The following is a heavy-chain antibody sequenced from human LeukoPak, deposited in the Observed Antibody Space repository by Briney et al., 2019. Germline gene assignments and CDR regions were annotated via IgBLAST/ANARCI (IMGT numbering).Heavy chain of an antibody. CDR1: GFTFSSYE. J-gene: IGHJ4*02. CDR3: ARTKWLEAIDY. V-gene: IGHV3-48*03. D-gene: IGHD6-19*01. Sequence: GGSLRLSGAASGFTFSSYEMNWVRQAPGKGLEGFSYISSSGSTIYYANSVKGRFTSSTVNTKSSLYLQMNSLRAESTAVNYCARTKWLEAIDYWGQGTLVTVSS. CDR2: ISSSGSTI.